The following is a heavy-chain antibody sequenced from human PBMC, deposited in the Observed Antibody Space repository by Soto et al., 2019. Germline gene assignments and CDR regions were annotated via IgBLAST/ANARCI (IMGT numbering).Heavy chain of an antibody. V-gene: IGHV1-69*06. CDR2: IIPTYEAG. J-gene: IGHJ3*01. D-gene: IGHD3-10*01. CDR3: ARYWKAGTLYGAFDL. Sequence: QVQLVQSGAEVRKPGSSVKVSCEASGGSFNNYVISWLRQAPGQGLEWMGGIIPTYEAGNYAQKFRGRLTITADKATNTAYRKLNSLRPEDTATYYCARYWKAGTLYGAFDLWGQGTTVVVS. CDR1: GGSFNNYV.